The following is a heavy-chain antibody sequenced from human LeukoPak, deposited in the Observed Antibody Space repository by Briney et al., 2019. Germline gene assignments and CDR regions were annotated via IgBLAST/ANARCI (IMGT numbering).Heavy chain of an antibody. V-gene: IGHV4-59*08. CDR1: GGSISSYY. Sequence: SETLSLTCTVSGGSISSYYWSWIRQPPGKGLEWIGYIYYSGSTNYNPSLKSRVTTSVDTSKNQFSLKLSSVTAADTAVYYCARTLTGDNFDYWGQGTLVTVSS. CDR2: IYYSGST. D-gene: IGHD7-27*01. J-gene: IGHJ4*02. CDR3: ARTLTGDNFDY.